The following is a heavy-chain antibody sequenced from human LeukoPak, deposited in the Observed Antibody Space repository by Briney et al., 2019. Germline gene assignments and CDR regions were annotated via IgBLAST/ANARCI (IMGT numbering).Heavy chain of an antibody. CDR2: IYSGGST. V-gene: IGHV3-53*01. J-gene: IGHJ4*02. CDR3: AREPGGSYYFDY. CDR1: GFTFSDYY. Sequence: PGGSLRLSCAASGFTFSDYYMSWVRQAPGKGLEWVSVIYSGGSTYYADSVKGRFTISRDNSKNTLYLQMNSLRAEDTAVYYCAREPGGSYYFDYWGQGTLVTVSS. D-gene: IGHD1-26*01.